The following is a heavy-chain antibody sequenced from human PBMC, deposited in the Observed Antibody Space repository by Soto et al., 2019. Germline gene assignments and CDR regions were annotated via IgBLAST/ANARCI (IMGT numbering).Heavy chain of an antibody. CDR2: INAGNSNT. CDR3: ARGPPRNWFDP. J-gene: IGHJ5*02. V-gene: IGHV1-3*01. Sequence: ASVKVSCKASGYTFTSYAMHWVRQAPGQRLEWMGWINAGNSNTKYSQKFQGRVTITKNTSASTAFMELSSLRSEDTAVYYCARGPPRNWFDPWGQGTLVTVSS. CDR1: GYTFTSYA.